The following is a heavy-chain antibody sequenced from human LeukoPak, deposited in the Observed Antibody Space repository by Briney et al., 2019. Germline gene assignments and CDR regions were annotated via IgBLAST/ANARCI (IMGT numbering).Heavy chain of an antibody. CDR2: ITPLFGTA. V-gene: IGHV1-69*13. J-gene: IGHJ6*02. CDR1: GGTFSKYT. Sequence: GASVKVSCKASGGTFSKYTISWVRQRPGQGLEWMGGITPLFGTANYAQKFQGRVTITADESTSTAYMELSSLRSEDTAVYYCARADGIAGLGYYYYYGMDVWGQGTTVTVSS. CDR3: ARADGIAGLGYYYYYGMDV. D-gene: IGHD6-13*01.